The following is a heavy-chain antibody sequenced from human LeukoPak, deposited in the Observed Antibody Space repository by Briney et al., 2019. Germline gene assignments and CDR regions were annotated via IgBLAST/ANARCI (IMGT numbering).Heavy chain of an antibody. J-gene: IGHJ4*02. D-gene: IGHD4-11*01. CDR2: ILYDGSNK. CDR1: GFRFSSHG. Sequence: GGPLRLSCAASGFRFSSHGMNWVRQAPGKGLEWVALILYDGSNKKYAESVKGRVTISRDNSNNMLYLQMNSLRPEDTAVYYCARASPLYSNYVNFFDYWGQGTLVTVSS. CDR3: ARASPLYSNYVNFFDY. V-gene: IGHV3-30*02.